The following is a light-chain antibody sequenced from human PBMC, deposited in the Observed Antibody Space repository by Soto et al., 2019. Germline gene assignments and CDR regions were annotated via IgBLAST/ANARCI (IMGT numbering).Light chain of an antibody. J-gene: IGKJ4*01. CDR2: DAS. V-gene: IGKV3-11*01. Sequence: EIVLTQSPATLSVSPGERATLSCRASQSVSSYLAWYQQKPGQAPRLLIYDASNRATGIPARFSGSGSGTDFTLTITSLEPQDFAVYYCQQRSNWPLLTFGVGTKVEIK. CDR3: QQRSNWPLLT. CDR1: QSVSSY.